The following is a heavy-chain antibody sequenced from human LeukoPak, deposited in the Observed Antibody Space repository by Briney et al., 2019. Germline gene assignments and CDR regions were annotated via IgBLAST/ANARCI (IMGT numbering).Heavy chain of an antibody. V-gene: IGHV4-4*02. J-gene: IGHJ5*02. CDR1: GSSISTKNW. D-gene: IGHD3-10*01. Sequence: PSETLSLTCAVSGSSISTKNWWSWVRQSPGKGLEWIGEIFHSGSTNYNPSLESRLTISIDKSKNQFSLKLSSVTAADTAVYYCARTVSYGSGTYPLYNWFDPWGQGTLVIVSS. CDR2: IFHSGST. CDR3: ARTVSYGSGTYPLYNWFDP.